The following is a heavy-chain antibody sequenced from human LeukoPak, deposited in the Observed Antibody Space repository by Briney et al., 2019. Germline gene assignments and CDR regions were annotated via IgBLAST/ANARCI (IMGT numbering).Heavy chain of an antibody. CDR2: IYTSGST. Sequence: SETLSLTCTVSGGSISSGSYYWSWIRQPAGKGLEWIGRIYTSGSTNYNPSLKSRVTISVDTSKNQFSLKLSSVTAADTAVYYCARGPAWGQGTLVTVSS. J-gene: IGHJ5*02. CDR3: ARGPA. V-gene: IGHV4-61*02. CDR1: GGSISSGSYY.